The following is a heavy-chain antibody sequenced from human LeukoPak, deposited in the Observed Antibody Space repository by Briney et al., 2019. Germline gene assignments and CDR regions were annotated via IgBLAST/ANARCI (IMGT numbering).Heavy chain of an antibody. CDR1: GFTFSSYW. CDR3: ARNVVGRLDY. D-gene: IGHD1-26*01. Sequence: PGGSLRLSCAASGFTFSSYWMAWVRQAPGKGLEWVANIKGDESARHQADSVKGRFTISRDNTQNSVYLQMSSLPCKDTAVCYCARNVVGRLDYWGQGTLVTVSS. CDR2: IKGDESAR. J-gene: IGHJ4*02. V-gene: IGHV3-7*01.